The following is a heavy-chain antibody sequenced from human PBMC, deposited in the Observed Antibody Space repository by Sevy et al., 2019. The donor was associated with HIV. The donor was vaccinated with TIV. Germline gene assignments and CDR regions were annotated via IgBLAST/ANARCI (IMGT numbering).Heavy chain of an antibody. D-gene: IGHD2-21*02. V-gene: IGHV3-30-3*01. CDR2: ISYDGSNK. CDR3: ARGPDCGGDCDVGFYYPLDV. Sequence: GGSLRLSCAASGFTFSSYAMHWVRQAPGKGLEWVAVISYDGSNKYYADSVKGRFTISRDNANSALFLQMNSLRDDDTAVYYCARGPDCGGDCDVGFYYPLDVWGQGTTVTVSS. CDR1: GFTFSSYA. J-gene: IGHJ6*02.